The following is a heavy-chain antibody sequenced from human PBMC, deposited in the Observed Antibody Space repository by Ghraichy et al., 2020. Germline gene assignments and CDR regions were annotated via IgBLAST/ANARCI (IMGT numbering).Heavy chain of an antibody. CDR1: GYTFTGYY. Sequence: ASVKVSCKASGYTFTGYYMHWVRQAPGQGLEWMGWINPNSGGTNYAQKFQGWVTMTRDTSISTAYMELSRLRSDDTAVYYCARDYIVVVPAAEGKDSIVHYYYYGMDVWGQGTTVTVTS. J-gene: IGHJ6*02. CDR2: INPNSGGT. CDR3: ARDYIVVVPAAEGKDSIVHYYYYGMDV. V-gene: IGHV1-2*04. D-gene: IGHD2-2*01.